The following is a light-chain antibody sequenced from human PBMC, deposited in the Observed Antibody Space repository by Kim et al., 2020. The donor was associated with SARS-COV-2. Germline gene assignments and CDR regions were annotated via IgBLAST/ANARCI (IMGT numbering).Light chain of an antibody. CDR1: KSVGNK. V-gene: IGKV3-15*01. Sequence: SVYPGERVTISCRTSKSVGNKLAWYQHQPGQAPRLPIYGASTRATGIPARFSGSGSGTEFTLIISSLQFEDFAVYFCQQYDDWRTFGQGTKVDIK. CDR2: GAS. CDR3: QQYDDWRT. J-gene: IGKJ2*01.